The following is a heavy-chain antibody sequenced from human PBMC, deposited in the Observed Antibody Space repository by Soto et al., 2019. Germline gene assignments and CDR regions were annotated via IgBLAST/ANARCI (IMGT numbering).Heavy chain of an antibody. CDR3: AGVYYGGDSVNNF. Sequence: SLRLSCAGSGFSFSSYVLSWVRQAPGRGLEWVAATSYDGNNRYYADSVKGRFIISRDNSKNTLDLEMETPRPEDTAVYYCAGVYYGGDSVNNFWGQGTPVTVSS. CDR1: GFSFSSYV. D-gene: IGHD2-21*02. V-gene: IGHV3-30-3*01. J-gene: IGHJ4*02. CDR2: TSYDGNNR.